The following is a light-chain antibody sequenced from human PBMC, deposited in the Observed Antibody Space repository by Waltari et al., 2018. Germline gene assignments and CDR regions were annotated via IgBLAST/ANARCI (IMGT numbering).Light chain of an antibody. CDR1: QTVRTTY. Sequence: EIVLTQSPVTLSLSPGERATLSCRASQTVRTTYLAWYQQKPGQAPTLLIYGASSRATGIPDRFSGSGSGTDFSLTISSLEPEDFAVYYCQQYDISPLTFGGGTKVEIK. CDR2: GAS. J-gene: IGKJ4*01. V-gene: IGKV3-20*01. CDR3: QQYDISPLT.